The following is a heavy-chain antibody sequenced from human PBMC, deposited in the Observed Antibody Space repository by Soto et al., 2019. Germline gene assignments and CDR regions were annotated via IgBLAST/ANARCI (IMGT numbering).Heavy chain of an antibody. Sequence: PSETLSLTCAVYGGSFSGYYWSWIRQPPGKGLEWIGEINHSGSTNYNPSLKSRVTISVDTSKNQFSLKLSSVTAADTAVYYCARGTPRTGGAIRWGQGTLVTVSS. CDR1: GGSFSGYY. CDR3: ARGTPRTGGAIR. CDR2: INHSGST. J-gene: IGHJ4*02. V-gene: IGHV4-34*01. D-gene: IGHD3-16*02.